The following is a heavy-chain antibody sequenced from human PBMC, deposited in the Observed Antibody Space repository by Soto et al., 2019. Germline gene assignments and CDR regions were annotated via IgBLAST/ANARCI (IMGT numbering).Heavy chain of an antibody. CDR3: ARQKYSSSSPLGDYYYYMDV. J-gene: IGHJ6*03. V-gene: IGHV4-59*08. CDR2: VYYSGST. D-gene: IGHD6-6*01. CDR1: GDSIRNYY. Sequence: SETLSLTCTVSGDSIRNYYWTWVRQPPGKGLEWIGYVYYSGSTSYNPSLKSRVTMSVDTSKKQFSLRLRSVTATDTAVYYCARQKYSSSSPLGDYYYYMDVWGKGTTVTVSS.